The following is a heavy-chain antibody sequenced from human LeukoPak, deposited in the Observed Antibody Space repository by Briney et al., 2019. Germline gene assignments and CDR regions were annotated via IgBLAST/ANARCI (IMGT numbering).Heavy chain of an antibody. J-gene: IGHJ4*02. D-gene: IGHD2-2*01. CDR3: AKAGIVVVPAGILDY. Sequence: PGGSLRLSCAASGFTFSSYAMSWVRQAPGKGLEWVSAISGSGGSTYYADSVKGRFTISRDNSKNTLYLQMNSLRAEDTAVYYCAKAGIVVVPAGILDYWDQGTLVTVSS. CDR1: GFTFSSYA. CDR2: ISGSGGST. V-gene: IGHV3-23*01.